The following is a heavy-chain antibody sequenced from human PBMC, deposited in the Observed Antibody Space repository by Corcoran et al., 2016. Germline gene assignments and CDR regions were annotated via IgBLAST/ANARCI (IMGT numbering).Heavy chain of an antibody. V-gene: IGHV4-61*08. CDR3: ARRGGSGRSFDY. Sequence: QVQLQESGPGLVKPSETLSLTCTVSGGSVSSSDSYWIWIRQPPGKGLECIGNIYYNGNTNYNPSLKSRVTISIDTSKNQFSLNLTSVTAADTAVYYCARRGGSGRSFDYWGQGTLVTVSS. CDR2: IYYNGNT. J-gene: IGHJ4*02. CDR1: GGSVSSSDSY. D-gene: IGHD3-10*01.